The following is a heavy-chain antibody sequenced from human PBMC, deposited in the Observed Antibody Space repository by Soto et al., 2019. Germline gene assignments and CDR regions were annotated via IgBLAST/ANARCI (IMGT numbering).Heavy chain of an antibody. CDR3: ARPIRITTVRGVYYMDV. J-gene: IGHJ6*03. Sequence: GASVKVSCKASGYTFTSYDINWVRQATGQGLEWMGWMNPNSGNTGYAQKFQGRVTMTRNTSISTAYMELSSLRSEDTAVYYCARPIRITTVRGVYYMDVWXKGTTVTVSS. D-gene: IGHD3-10*01. CDR1: GYTFTSYD. CDR2: MNPNSGNT. V-gene: IGHV1-8*01.